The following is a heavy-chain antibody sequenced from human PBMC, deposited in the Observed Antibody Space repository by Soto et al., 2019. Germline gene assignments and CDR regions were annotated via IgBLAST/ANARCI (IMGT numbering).Heavy chain of an antibody. CDR3: ARENSFALDV. Sequence: EGSLRLSCAASGFTFSLHSIHWVRQAPGKGLVWVSRVSPDGSSVSYADSVKGRFTFPRDNAKNRLFLQMDSLRVEDTAVYYCARENSFALDVWGRGTTVTVSS. CDR2: VSPDGSSV. CDR1: GFTFSLHS. J-gene: IGHJ6*02. V-gene: IGHV3-74*01.